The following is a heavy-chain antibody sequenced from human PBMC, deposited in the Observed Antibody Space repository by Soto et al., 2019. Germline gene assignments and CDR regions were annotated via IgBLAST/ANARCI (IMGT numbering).Heavy chain of an antibody. CDR1: GSIFFGYG. D-gene: IGHD1-1*01. V-gene: IGHV3-33*01. J-gene: IGHJ4*02. Sequence: QEQLVESGGGVVQPGRSLRLSCAASGSIFFGYGMHWVRQAPGKGXXXXAVIWFDGSNKYYADSVKGRFTISRDNSKNXXXLXMDSLXAEXTXXXXXXXXXXGGTXFRGFCDYWGQGTLVTVSS. CDR3: XXXXXGGTXFRGFCDY. CDR2: IWFDGSNK.